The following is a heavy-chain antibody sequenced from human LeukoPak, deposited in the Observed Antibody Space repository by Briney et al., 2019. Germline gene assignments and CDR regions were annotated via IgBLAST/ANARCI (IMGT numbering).Heavy chain of an antibody. J-gene: IGHJ4*02. V-gene: IGHV4-59*01. D-gene: IGHD6-13*01. CDR1: GGSIGSYY. CDR3: ARGGSSWSHTPFDY. CDR2: IYYSGST. Sequence: SETLSLTCTVSGGSIGSYYWSWIRQPPGKGLEWIGYIYYSGSTNYNPSLKSRVTMSVDTSKNQFSLKLSSVTAADTAVYYCARGGSSWSHTPFDYWGQGTLVTVSS.